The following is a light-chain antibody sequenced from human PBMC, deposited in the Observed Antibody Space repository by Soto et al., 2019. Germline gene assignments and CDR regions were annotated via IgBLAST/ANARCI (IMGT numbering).Light chain of an antibody. CDR3: QQRSNWSPWT. CDR2: DAS. V-gene: IGKV3-11*01. J-gene: IGKJ1*01. Sequence: EIVLTQSPATLSLSPGERATLSCRASQSVSSYLAWYQQKPGQAPMLLICDASNRVTGIPARFSGSGSGTDFTLTISSLAPEDFAVYYCQQRSNWSPWTFSQGTKVEIK. CDR1: QSVSSY.